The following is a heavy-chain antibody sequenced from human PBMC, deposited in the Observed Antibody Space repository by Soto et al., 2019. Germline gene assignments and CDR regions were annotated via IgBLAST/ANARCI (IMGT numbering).Heavy chain of an antibody. D-gene: IGHD1-26*01. CDR3: TRKRAKFDP. CDR2: IKQDGSEK. Sequence: EVQLVESGGGLVQPGGSLRLSCVASGLTFTTYWMTWVRQAPGKGLEWVANIKQDGSEKYYVDSVKGRFTISRDDAENSLYLQMNNLRAEGTAVYYCTRKRAKFDPWGQGTPVPVSS. V-gene: IGHV3-7*01. CDR1: GLTFTTYW. J-gene: IGHJ5*02.